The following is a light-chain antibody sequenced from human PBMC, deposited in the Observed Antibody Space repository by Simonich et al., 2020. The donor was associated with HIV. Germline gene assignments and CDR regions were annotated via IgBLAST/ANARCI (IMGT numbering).Light chain of an antibody. Sequence: QSALTQPASVSGSPGQSITISCTGTSSAVGGYNYVSWYQQHPGKAPKLMIYDVSKRPSGVSNRFSGSKSGNTASLTISGLQAEDEADYYCSPYTTSSTYVFGTGTKVTVL. CDR1: SSAVGGYNY. V-gene: IGLV2-14*01. CDR3: SPYTTSSTYV. CDR2: DVS. J-gene: IGLJ1*01.